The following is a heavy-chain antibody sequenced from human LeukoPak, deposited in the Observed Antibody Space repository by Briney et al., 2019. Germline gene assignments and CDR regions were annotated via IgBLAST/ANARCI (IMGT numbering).Heavy chain of an antibody. D-gene: IGHD2-8*01. CDR2: ISGTGANT. CDR1: GFTFKNYG. J-gene: IGHJ4*02. V-gene: IGHV3-23*01. CDR3: AKAENGLDY. Sequence: GGSLRLSCAASGFTFKNYGMSWVRQAPGKGLEWVSDISGTGANTYYADSVEGRFTISRDNSKNTLYLQMNSLRAEDTAVYYCAKAENGLDYWGQGTLVTVSS.